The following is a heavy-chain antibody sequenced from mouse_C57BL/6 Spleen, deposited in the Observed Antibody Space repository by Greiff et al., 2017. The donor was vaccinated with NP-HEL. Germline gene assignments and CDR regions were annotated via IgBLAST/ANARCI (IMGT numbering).Heavy chain of an antibody. CDR3: ASGFDGYYVFFAY. CDR1: GYTFTSYW. J-gene: IGHJ3*01. V-gene: IGHV1-52*01. CDR2: IDPSDSET. Sequence: QVQLQQPGAELVRPGSSVKLSCKASGYTFTSYWMHWVTQRPIQGLEWIGNIDPSDSETHYNQKFKDKATLTVDKSSSTAYMQLSSLTSEDSAVYYCASGFDGYYVFFAYWGQGTLVTVSA. D-gene: IGHD2-3*01.